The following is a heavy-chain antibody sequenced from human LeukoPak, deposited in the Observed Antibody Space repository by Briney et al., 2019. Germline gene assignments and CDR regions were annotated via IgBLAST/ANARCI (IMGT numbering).Heavy chain of an antibody. J-gene: IGHJ4*02. CDR2: ISSSSSYI. CDR1: GFTFSSYS. V-gene: IGHV3-21*01. D-gene: IGHD5-18*01. CDR3: AREGGYSYGSPDY. Sequence: GGSLRLSCAASGFTFSSYSMNWVRQAPGKGLEWVSSISSSSSYIYYADSVKGRFTISRDNAKNSLYLQMNGLRAEDTAVYYCAREGGYSYGSPDYWGQGTLVTVSS.